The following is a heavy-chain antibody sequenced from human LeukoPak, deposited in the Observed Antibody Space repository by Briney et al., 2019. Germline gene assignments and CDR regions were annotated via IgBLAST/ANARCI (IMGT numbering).Heavy chain of an antibody. V-gene: IGHV3-23*01. CDR3: ARPFYDSSGYYL. CDR1: GFTFSSFS. J-gene: IGHJ5*02. Sequence: GRSLRLSCAASGFTFSSFSMSWVRQAPGKGLEWVSTITGSAGITYYADSVKGRFTISRDNSKNTLYLQMNSLRAEDTAVYYCARPFYDSSGYYLWGQGTLVTASS. CDR2: ITGSAGIT. D-gene: IGHD3-22*01.